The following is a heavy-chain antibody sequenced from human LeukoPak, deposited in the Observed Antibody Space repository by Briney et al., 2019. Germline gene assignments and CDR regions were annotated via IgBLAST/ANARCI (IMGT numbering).Heavy chain of an antibody. Sequence: ASVKVSCKASGYTFTGYYMHWVRQAPGQGLEWMGWINPSGGSTSYAQKFQGRVTMTRDTSTSTVYMELSSLRSEDTAVYYCARSRRDGYNDNYFDYWGQGTLVTVSS. CDR1: GYTFTGYY. CDR3: ARSRRDGYNDNYFDY. V-gene: IGHV1-46*01. CDR2: INPSGGST. J-gene: IGHJ4*02. D-gene: IGHD5-24*01.